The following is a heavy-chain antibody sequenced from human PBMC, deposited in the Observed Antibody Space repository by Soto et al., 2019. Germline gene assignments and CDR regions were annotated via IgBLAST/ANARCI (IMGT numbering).Heavy chain of an antibody. CDR1: GYNFAGYW. Sequence: LKISFKGSGYNFAGYWIAWVRQMPGKGLELMGIIYPSDSDTRYRPSFQGQVTISADKSISSAYLQWSSLRASDTAMYYCARGGVSARTFDYWGQGTPVTVSS. D-gene: IGHD6-6*01. V-gene: IGHV5-51*01. CDR3: ARGGVSARTFDY. J-gene: IGHJ4*02. CDR2: IYPSDSDT.